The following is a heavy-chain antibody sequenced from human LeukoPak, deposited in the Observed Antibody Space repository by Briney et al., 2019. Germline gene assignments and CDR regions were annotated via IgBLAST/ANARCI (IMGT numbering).Heavy chain of an antibody. V-gene: IGHV1-2*02. J-gene: IGHJ3*02. D-gene: IGHD3-22*01. CDR1: GYTFTGYY. Sequence: GASVKVSCKASGYTFTGYYMHWVRQAPGQGLEWTGWINPNSGGTNYAQKFQGRVTMTRDTSISTAYMELSRLRSDDTAVYYCAREGSAMIDAFDIWGQGTMVTVSS. CDR2: INPNSGGT. CDR3: AREGSAMIDAFDI.